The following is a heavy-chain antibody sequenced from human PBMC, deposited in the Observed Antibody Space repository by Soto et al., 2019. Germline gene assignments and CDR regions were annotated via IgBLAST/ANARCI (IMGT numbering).Heavy chain of an antibody. CDR2: ISAYNGNT. J-gene: IGHJ4*02. V-gene: IGHV1-18*01. D-gene: IGHD3-3*01. CDR1: GYTFTSYG. Sequence: QVQLVQSGAEVKKPGASVKVSCKASGYTFTSYGISWVRQAPGQGLEWMGWISAYNGNTNYAQKLQGRVTVTTDTSTSTAYMELRSLRYVDTAVYYCARYDFWSGYYSDYWGQGTLVTVSS. CDR3: ARYDFWSGYYSDY.